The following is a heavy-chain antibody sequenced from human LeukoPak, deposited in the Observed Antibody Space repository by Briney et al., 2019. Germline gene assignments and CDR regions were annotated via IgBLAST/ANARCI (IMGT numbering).Heavy chain of an antibody. J-gene: IGHJ6*03. CDR3: ARGSHASYYYYYMDV. Sequence: GGSLRLSCAASGFTVSSNYMSWVRQAPGKGLEWVSVIYSGGSTYYADSVKGRFTISRDNSKNTLYLQMNSLRAEDTAVYYCARGSHASYYYYYMDVWGKGTTVTVSS. V-gene: IGHV3-53*01. D-gene: IGHD3-16*01. CDR1: GFTVSSNY. CDR2: IYSGGST.